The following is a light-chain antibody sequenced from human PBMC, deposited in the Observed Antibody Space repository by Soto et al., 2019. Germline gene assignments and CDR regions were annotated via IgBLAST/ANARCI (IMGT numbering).Light chain of an antibody. Sequence: EIVMTQSPATLSVSPGERATLSCRASQSVSSNLAWYQQKPGQAPRLLIYGASTRATGIPATFSGRRSGTDVTLSISCVTSEDFADYYCQQYKKWPLTFGGGIEVEIK. CDR3: QQYKKWPLT. CDR2: GAS. V-gene: IGKV3-15*01. J-gene: IGKJ4*01. CDR1: QSVSSN.